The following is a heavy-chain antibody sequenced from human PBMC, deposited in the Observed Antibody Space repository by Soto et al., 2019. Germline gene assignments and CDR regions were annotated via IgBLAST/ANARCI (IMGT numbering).Heavy chain of an antibody. Sequence: SVKVSCKASGGTFSSYAISWVQQAPGQGLEWMGGIIPIFGTANYAQKFQGRVTITADESTSTAYMELSSLRSEDTAVYYCARDPGTTNSRYYYGMDVWGQGTTVTVSS. J-gene: IGHJ6*02. D-gene: IGHD1-26*01. CDR3: ARDPGTTNSRYYYGMDV. CDR1: GGTFSSYA. CDR2: IIPIFGTA. V-gene: IGHV1-69*13.